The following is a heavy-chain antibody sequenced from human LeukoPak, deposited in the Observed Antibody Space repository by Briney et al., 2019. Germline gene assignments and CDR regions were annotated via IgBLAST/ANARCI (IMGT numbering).Heavy chain of an antibody. CDR2: INHSGST. CDR1: GGSFSGYY. V-gene: IGHV4-34*01. CDR3: ARRGLLGNIVVVPAARGVLAY. J-gene: IGHJ4*02. Sequence: SETLSLTCAVYGGSFSGYYWSWLRQPPGKGLDWIGEINHSGSTNYNPSVKSRDTISVDTSKNQFSLKLSSVTAADTAVYYCARRGLLGNIVVVPAARGVLAYWGQGTLVTVSS. D-gene: IGHD2-2*01.